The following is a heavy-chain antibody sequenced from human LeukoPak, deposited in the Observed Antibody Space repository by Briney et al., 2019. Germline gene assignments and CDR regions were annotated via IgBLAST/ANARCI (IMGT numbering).Heavy chain of an antibody. V-gene: IGHV3-48*02. CDR3: AKSSGWFLDY. J-gene: IGHJ4*02. CDR1: GFTFSTYW. D-gene: IGHD6-19*01. CDR2: ISSGSSTI. Sequence: GGSLRLSCAASGFTFSTYWMTWVRQAPGKGLEWLSYISSGSSTIYYADSVKGRFTISRDNAKNSLYLQMNSLRDEDTAVYYCAKSSGWFLDYWGQGTLVTVSS.